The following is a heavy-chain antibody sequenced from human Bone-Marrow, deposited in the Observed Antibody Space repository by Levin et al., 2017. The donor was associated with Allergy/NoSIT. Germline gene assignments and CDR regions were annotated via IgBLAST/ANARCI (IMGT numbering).Heavy chain of an antibody. CDR3: AKDWGSGTAYFFDS. D-gene: IGHD3-10*01. CDR2: VSSEGTVK. CDR1: GFTFSSHG. Sequence: PGGSLRLSCSASGFTFSSHGMHWVRQAPGKGLEWVAIVSSEGTVKYYGDSVKGRFTISRDNSQNTLYLQMNSLRTEDTAVYFCAKDWGSGTAYFFDSWGQGTLVTVSS. J-gene: IGHJ4*02. V-gene: IGHV3-30*18.